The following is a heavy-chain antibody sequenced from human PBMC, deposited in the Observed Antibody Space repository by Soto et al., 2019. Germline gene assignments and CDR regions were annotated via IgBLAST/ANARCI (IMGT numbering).Heavy chain of an antibody. CDR1: GGSISSYY. CDR2: IYYSGST. CDR3: ARLLETGLSFDY. D-gene: IGHD2-15*01. J-gene: IGHJ4*02. V-gene: IGHV4-59*01. Sequence: TSETLSLTCTVSGGSISSYYWSWIRQPPGKGLEWIGYIYYSGSTNYNPSLKSRVTISVDTSKNQFSLKLSSVTAADTAVYYCARLLETGLSFDYWGQGTLVTVSS.